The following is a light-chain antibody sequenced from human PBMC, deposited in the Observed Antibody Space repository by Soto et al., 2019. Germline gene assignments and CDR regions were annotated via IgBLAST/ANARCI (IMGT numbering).Light chain of an antibody. CDR3: QQYGGSPFT. CDR1: PSVSNS. J-gene: IGKJ3*01. CDR2: DAF. V-gene: IGKV3-20*01. Sequence: ESVLTQSPATLSLSPGERATLSCRASPSVSNSLAWYQHKPGQAPRLLIYDAFNRATGVPTRFSGSGSGTDFALTISRLETDDSAVYYCQQYGGSPFTFGPGTKVDIK.